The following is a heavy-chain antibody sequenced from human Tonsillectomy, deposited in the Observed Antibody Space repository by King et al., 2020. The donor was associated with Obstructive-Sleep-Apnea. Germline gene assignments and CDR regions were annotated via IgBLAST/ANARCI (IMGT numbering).Heavy chain of an antibody. D-gene: IGHD6-19*01. V-gene: IGHV3-30-3*01. CDR2: ISYDGSNK. Sequence: VQLVESGEGVVQPGRSLRLSCAASGFTFSSYAMHWVRQAPGKGLEWVAVISYDGSNKYYADSVKGRFTISRDNSKKTLYLQMNSLRAEDTAVYYCARGGYSSGWYKEGFFDYWGQGTLVTVSS. CDR3: ARGGYSSGWYKEGFFDY. J-gene: IGHJ4*02. CDR1: GFTFSSYA.